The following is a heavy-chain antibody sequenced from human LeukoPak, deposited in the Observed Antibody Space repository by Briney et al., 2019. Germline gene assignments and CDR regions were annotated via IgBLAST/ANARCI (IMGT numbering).Heavy chain of an antibody. CDR3: ARANITMIVVAPFDY. CDR1: GGTXSSYA. V-gene: IGHV1-69*01. J-gene: IGHJ4*02. Sequence: SVKVSCKASGGTXSSYAISWVRQAPGQGLEWMGGIIPIFGTANYAQKFQGRVTITADESTSTAYMELSSLRSEDTAVYYCARANITMIVVAPFDYWGQGTLVTVSS. D-gene: IGHD3-22*01. CDR2: IIPIFGTA.